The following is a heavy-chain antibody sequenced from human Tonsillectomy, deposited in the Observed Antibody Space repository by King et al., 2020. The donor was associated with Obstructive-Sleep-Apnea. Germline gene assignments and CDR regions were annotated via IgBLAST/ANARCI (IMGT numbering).Heavy chain of an antibody. D-gene: IGHD2-2*01. V-gene: IGHV4-30-2*01. CDR1: GASVSSGGYS. CDR3: ATGASHVDDYYGMDV. J-gene: IGHJ6*02. CDR2: MYHSGNT. Sequence: QLQESGSGLVKPSQTLSLTCAVSGASVSSGGYSWSWIRQPPGKGLEWIGYMYHSGNTYYNPSLKSRVTISVDRSKNQFSLKLSSVTAADTAVYYCATGASHVDDYYGMDVWGQGTTVTVSS.